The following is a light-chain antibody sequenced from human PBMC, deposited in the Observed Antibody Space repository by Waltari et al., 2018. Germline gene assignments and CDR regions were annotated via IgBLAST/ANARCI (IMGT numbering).Light chain of an antibody. J-gene: IGLJ2*01. CDR3: SSYTTSNNYVV. Sequence: QSALTQPASVSGSPGQSITISCTGARSDIGGSNYVSWYQQHPVKAPKVVIYDVSKRPSGVSMRFSGSKSGNTASLTISGLQAEDEADYYCSSYTTSNNYVVFGGGTKLTVL. V-gene: IGLV2-14*01. CDR2: DVS. CDR1: RSDIGGSNY.